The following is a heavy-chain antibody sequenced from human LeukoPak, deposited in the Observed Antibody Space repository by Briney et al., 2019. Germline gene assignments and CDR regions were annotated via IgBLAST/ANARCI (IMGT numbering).Heavy chain of an antibody. CDR1: GFTFSNYA. CDR3: AKSIGYGSSRRLFDY. D-gene: IGHD6-6*01. CDR2: ISDSGGDT. V-gene: IGHV3-23*01. Sequence: GGSLRLSCAASGFTFSNYAMNWVRQAPGKGLKWVSTISDSGGDTYYADSVKGRFTISRDNSKNTLYLQMNSLRAEDTAVYYCAKSIGYGSSRRLFDYWGQGTLVTVSS. J-gene: IGHJ4*02.